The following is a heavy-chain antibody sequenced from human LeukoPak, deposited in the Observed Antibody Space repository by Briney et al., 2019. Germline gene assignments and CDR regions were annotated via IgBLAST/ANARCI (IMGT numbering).Heavy chain of an antibody. CDR2: IKSKTDGGTT. J-gene: IGHJ4*02. V-gene: IGHV3-15*01. D-gene: IGHD3-3*01. CDR1: GFTFSNAW. CDR3: TTDRPGYYARFDY. Sequence: PGGSLRLSCAASGFTFSNAWMSWVRQAPGKGLEGVGRIKSKTDGGTTDYAAPVKGRFTISRDDSKNTLYLQMNSLKTEDTAVYYCTTDRPGYYARFDYWGQGTLVTVSS.